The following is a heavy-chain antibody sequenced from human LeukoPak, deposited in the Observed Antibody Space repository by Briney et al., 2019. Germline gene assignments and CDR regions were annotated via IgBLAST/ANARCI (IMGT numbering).Heavy chain of an antibody. V-gene: IGHV3-30*04. CDR1: GFTFSSYA. D-gene: IGHD1-14*01. Sequence: PGGSLRLSCAASGFTFSSYAMHWVRQAPGKGLEWVAVISYDGSNKYYADSVKGRFTISRDNSKNTLYLQMNSLRAEDTAVYYCARGTEGDAFDIWGQGTMVTVSS. CDR2: ISYDGSNK. CDR3: ARGTEGDAFDI. J-gene: IGHJ3*02.